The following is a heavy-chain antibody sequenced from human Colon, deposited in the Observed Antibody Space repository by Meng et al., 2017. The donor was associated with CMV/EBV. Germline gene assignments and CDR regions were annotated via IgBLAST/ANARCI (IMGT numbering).Heavy chain of an antibody. J-gene: IGHJ4*02. Sequence: ASVKVSCKASGYIFNKHGINWVRQAPGRGLEWMGWINLWNGDIKYAQKFQGRLTVSADTPTSTAHMELRSLTSDDTAVYYCTRDLFSPGGNSCFDNWGQGTVVTVSS. CDR3: TRDLFSPGGNSCFDN. V-gene: IGHV1-18*01. CDR2: INLWNGDI. D-gene: IGHD3-16*01. CDR1: GYIFNKHG.